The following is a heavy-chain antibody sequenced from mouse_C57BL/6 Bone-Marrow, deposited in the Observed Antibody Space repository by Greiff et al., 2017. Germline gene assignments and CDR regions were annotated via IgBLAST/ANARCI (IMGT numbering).Heavy chain of an antibody. Sequence: QVQLQQSGPELVRPGASVKISCKAPGYTFTSHWMQWVRQRPGQGLEWIGEIFPGSGSTYYNEKFKGKATLTVDASSSTAFVQLSSLTSEDSAVYVCARWGAVVAPGFAYWGQGTLVTVSA. J-gene: IGHJ3*01. V-gene: IGHV1-56*01. CDR3: ARWGAVVAPGFAY. CDR2: IFPGSGST. CDR1: GYTFTSHW. D-gene: IGHD1-1*01.